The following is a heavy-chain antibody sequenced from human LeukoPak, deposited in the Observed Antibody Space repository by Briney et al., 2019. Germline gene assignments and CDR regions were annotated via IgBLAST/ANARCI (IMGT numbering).Heavy chain of an antibody. J-gene: IGHJ3*02. Sequence: ASVKVSCKASGYTFTSYYMHWVRQAPGQGLEWMVIINPSGGSTSYAQKFQGRVTMTRDTSTSTVYMEPSSLRSEDTAVYYCARGRYDILTGHSPGWGDDAFDIWGQGTMVTVSS. CDR3: ARGRYDILTGHSPGWGDDAFDI. D-gene: IGHD3-9*01. CDR1: GYTFTSYY. CDR2: INPSGGST. V-gene: IGHV1-46*01.